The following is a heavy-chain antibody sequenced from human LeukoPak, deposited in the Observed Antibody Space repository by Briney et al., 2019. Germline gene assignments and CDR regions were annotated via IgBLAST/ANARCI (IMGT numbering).Heavy chain of an antibody. J-gene: IGHJ4*02. D-gene: IGHD6-19*01. CDR2: FSGTTST. Sequence: GGSLRLSCAASGFTFTSFAVSWVRQAPGKGLEWVSTFSGTTSTYYADSVKGRVTISRDNSKNTLYLQMNSLRADDTAVYYCTKLKQWQPQRYFFEYWGQGALVTVAS. V-gene: IGHV3-23*01. CDR3: TKLKQWQPQRYFFEY. CDR1: GFTFTSFA.